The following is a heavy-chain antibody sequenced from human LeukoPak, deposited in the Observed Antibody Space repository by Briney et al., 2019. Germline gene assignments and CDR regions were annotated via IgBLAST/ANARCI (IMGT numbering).Heavy chain of an antibody. CDR2: IYYSGST. CDR3: ASVSYYYMDV. CDR1: GGSISSSSYY. J-gene: IGHJ6*03. V-gene: IGHV4-39*01. Sequence: PSETLSLTCTVSGGSISSSSYYWGWIRQPPGKGLEWIGSIYYSGSTYYNPSLKSRVTISVDTSKNQFSLKLSSVTAADTAVYYCASVSYYYMDVWGKGTTVTVSS.